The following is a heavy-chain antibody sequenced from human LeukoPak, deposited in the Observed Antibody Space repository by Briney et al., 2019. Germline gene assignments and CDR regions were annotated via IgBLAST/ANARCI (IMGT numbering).Heavy chain of an antibody. CDR2: ISGSGGST. CDR1: GFTFSSYA. CDR3: AGYNCSSTRCYTRGFDY. J-gene: IGHJ4*02. Sequence: GGSLRLSCAASGFTFSSYAMSWVRQAPGKGLEWVSAISGSGGSTYYADSVKGRFTISRDNSKNTLYLQMNSLRAEDTAVYCCAGYNCSSTRCYTRGFDYWGQGTLVTVSS. V-gene: IGHV3-23*01. D-gene: IGHD2-2*02.